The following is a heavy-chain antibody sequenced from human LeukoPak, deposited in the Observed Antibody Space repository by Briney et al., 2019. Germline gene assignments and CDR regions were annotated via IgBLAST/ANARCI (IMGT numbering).Heavy chain of an antibody. V-gene: IGHV3-21*01. Sequence: GGSLRLSCAASGFTFSSYSMNWVRQAPGKGLEWVSSISSSSSYIYYADSVKGRFTISRDNAKNSLYLQMNSLRAEDTAMYYCARGFSGSFCSSPSCNDAFDIWGQGTMVTVSS. J-gene: IGHJ3*02. D-gene: IGHD2-2*01. CDR2: ISSSSSYI. CDR3: ARGFSGSFCSSPSCNDAFDI. CDR1: GFTFSSYS.